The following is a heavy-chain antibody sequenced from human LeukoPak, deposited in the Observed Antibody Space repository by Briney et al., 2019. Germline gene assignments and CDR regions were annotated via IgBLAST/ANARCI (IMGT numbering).Heavy chain of an antibody. CDR3: ARHLRVNYFDY. CDR1: GGSISSYY. V-gene: IGHV4-59*01. CDR2: IYYSGST. D-gene: IGHD4-23*01. Sequence: PSETLSLTCTVSGGSISSYYWSWIRQPPGKGLEWIGYIYYSGSTNYNPSLKSRVTISVATSKNQFSLKLSSVTAADTAVYYCARHLRVNYFDYWGQGTLVTVSS. J-gene: IGHJ4*02.